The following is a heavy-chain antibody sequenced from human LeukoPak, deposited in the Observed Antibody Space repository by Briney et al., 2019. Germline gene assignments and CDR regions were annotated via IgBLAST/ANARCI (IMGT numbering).Heavy chain of an antibody. D-gene: IGHD3-3*01. CDR3: ARVGYDFWSGYSTYGMDV. J-gene: IGHJ6*02. CDR2: IWYDGSNK. Sequence: GGSLRLSCAASGFTFSSYCMHWVRQAPGKGLEWVAVIWYDGSNKYYADSVKGRFTISRDNSKNTLYLQMNSLRAGDTAVYYCARVGYDFWSGYSTYGMDVWGQGTTVTVSS. CDR1: GFTFSSYC. V-gene: IGHV3-33*01.